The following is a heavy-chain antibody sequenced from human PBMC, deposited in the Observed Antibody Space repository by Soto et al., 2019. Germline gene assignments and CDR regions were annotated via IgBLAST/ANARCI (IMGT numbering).Heavy chain of an antibody. Sequence: QVQLQESGPGLVKPSQTLSLTCTVSGGSISSGGYYWSWIRQHPGKGREWIGYIYYSGSTYYNPSLKSRVTISVDTSKNQFSLKLSSVTAADTAVYYCARGTVVTPNWFDPWGQGTLVTVSS. D-gene: IGHD2-15*01. J-gene: IGHJ5*02. CDR1: GGSISSGGYY. CDR3: ARGTVVTPNWFDP. CDR2: IYYSGST. V-gene: IGHV4-31*03.